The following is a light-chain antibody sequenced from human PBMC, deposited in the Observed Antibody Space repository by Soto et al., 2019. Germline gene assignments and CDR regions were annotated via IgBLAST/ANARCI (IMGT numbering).Light chain of an antibody. J-gene: IGLJ1*01. CDR2: GNI. Sequence: QSVLTQPPSVSGAPGQRGTISCTGSSSNIGAGYDVHWYQQLPGTAPKLLIYGNINRPSGVPDRFSGSKSGTSASLAITGLQAEDESNYYCQSCDSSLSGSGVLGTGTKVTVL. V-gene: IGLV1-40*01. CDR1: SSNIGAGYD. CDR3: QSCDSSLSGSGV.